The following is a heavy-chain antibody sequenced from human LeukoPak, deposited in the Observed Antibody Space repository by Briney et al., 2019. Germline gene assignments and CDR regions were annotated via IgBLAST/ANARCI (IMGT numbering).Heavy chain of an antibody. J-gene: IGHJ4*02. D-gene: IGHD3-9*01. V-gene: IGHV4-59*01. Sequence: SETLSLTCTVSGGSISSYYWSWIRQPPGKGLEWIGYIYYSGSTNYNPSLKSRVTISVDTSKNQFSLKLSTVTAADTAVYYCARTGYSRGYFDYWGQGTLVTVSS. CDR1: GGSISSYY. CDR3: ARTGYSRGYFDY. CDR2: IYYSGST.